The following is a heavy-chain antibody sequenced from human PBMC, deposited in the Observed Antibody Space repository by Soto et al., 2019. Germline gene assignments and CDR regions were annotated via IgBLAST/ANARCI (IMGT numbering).Heavy chain of an antibody. Sequence: PSETLSLTCAVYGGSFSGYYWSWIRQPPGKGLEWIGEINHSGSTNYNPSLKSRVTISVDTSKNQFSLKPSSVTAADTAVYYCARATYYDFWSGYRYFDYWGQGTLVTVSS. D-gene: IGHD3-3*01. CDR3: ARATYYDFWSGYRYFDY. V-gene: IGHV4-34*01. J-gene: IGHJ4*02. CDR2: INHSGST. CDR1: GGSFSGYY.